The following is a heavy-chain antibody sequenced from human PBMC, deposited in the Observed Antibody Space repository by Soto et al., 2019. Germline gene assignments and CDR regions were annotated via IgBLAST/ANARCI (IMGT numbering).Heavy chain of an antibody. V-gene: IGHV3-72*01. CDR1: GLIVSDHY. CDR3: AHLAGAKEGFDY. D-gene: IGHD1-26*01. CDR2: TGNKANSYTT. J-gene: IGHJ4*02. Sequence: EVQLVESGGGLVQPGGSLRLSCAAAGLIVSDHYMDWVRQAPGKGLEWVGRTGNKANSYTTEYVASVKGRFTISRDDSKNSLYLQMNSLKAEDSAVYCCAHLAGAKEGFDYWGQGALVTVSS.